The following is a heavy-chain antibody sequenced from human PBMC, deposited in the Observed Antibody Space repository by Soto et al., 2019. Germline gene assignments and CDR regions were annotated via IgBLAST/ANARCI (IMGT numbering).Heavy chain of an antibody. CDR2: ISAYNGNT. CDR1: GYTFTSYG. Sequence: ASVKVSCKASGYTFTSYGISWVRQAPGQGLEWMGWISAYNGNTNYAQKLQGRVTMTTDTSTSTAYMELRSLRSDDTAVYYCARDITIFGVVIDYFDYWGQGTLVTVSS. J-gene: IGHJ4*02. CDR3: ARDITIFGVVIDYFDY. V-gene: IGHV1-18*01. D-gene: IGHD3-3*01.